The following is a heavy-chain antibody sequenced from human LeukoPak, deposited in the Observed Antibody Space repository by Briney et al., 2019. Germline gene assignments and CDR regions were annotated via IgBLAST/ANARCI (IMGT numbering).Heavy chain of an antibody. J-gene: IGHJ5*02. V-gene: IGHV1-2*02. Sequence: ASVKVSCRASGYTFTAYNMPWVQQAPGQGLDWMGWINPNSGGTNYAQKFQGRVTMTRDTSISTAYMELSRLRSDDTAVYYCANGGDSSGHLVSWGQGTLVTVSS. CDR1: GYTFTAYN. CDR2: INPNSGGT. CDR3: ANGGDSSGHLVS. D-gene: IGHD3-22*01.